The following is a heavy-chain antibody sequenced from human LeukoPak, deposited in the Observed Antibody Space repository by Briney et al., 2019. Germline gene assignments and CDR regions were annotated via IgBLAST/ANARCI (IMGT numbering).Heavy chain of an antibody. D-gene: IGHD6-25*01. J-gene: IGHJ4*02. CDR3: ARHRSYSTITAFDY. CDR1: GGSISSSSYY. CDR2: IYYSGST. V-gene: IGHV4-39*01. Sequence: SETLSLTCTVSGGSISSSSYYWGWIRQPPGKGLEWIGSIYYSGSTYYNPSLKSRVTISVDTSKNQFSLKLSSVTAADTAVYYCARHRSYSTITAFDYWGRGTLVTVSP.